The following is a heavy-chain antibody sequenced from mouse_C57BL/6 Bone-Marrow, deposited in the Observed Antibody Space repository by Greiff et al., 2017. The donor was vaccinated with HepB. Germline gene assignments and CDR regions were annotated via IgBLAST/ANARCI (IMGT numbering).Heavy chain of an antibody. CDR3: ARDRWLLPYFDY. V-gene: IGHV3-6*01. CDR1: GYSITSGYY. J-gene: IGHJ2*01. CDR2: ISYDGSN. Sequence: ESGPGLVKPSQSLSLTCSVTGYSITSGYYWNWIRQFPGNKLEWMGYISYDGSNNYNPSLKNRISITRDTSKNQFFLKLNSVTTEDTATYYCARDRWLLPYFDYWGQGTTLTVSS. D-gene: IGHD2-3*01.